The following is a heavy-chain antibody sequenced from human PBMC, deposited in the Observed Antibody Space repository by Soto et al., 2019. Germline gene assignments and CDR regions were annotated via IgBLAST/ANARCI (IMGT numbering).Heavy chain of an antibody. CDR3: ARLELRGVIRYGMDV. CDR2: ISAYNGNT. D-gene: IGHD3-10*01. Sequence: ASVKVSCXASGYTFTSYGISWVRQAPGQGLEWMGWISAYNGNTNYAQKLQGRVTMTTDTSTSTAYMELRSLRSDDTAVYYCARLELRGVIRYGMDVWGQGTMVTVSS. J-gene: IGHJ6*02. CDR1: GYTFTSYG. V-gene: IGHV1-18*01.